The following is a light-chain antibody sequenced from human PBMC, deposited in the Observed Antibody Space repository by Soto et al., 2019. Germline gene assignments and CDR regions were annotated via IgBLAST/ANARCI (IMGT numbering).Light chain of an antibody. CDR3: CSYAGDLAL. CDR1: SSDVGGYDF. Sequence: QSALAQPRSVSGATGQTVTISRLGTSSDVGGYDFLSWYPQHPGRAPKLMLSGVSKRPSGVPDRFSGSKSGNTASLTISGLQAKDEADYYCCSYAGDLALFGGGTKVTAL. CDR2: GVS. V-gene: IGLV2-11*01. J-gene: IGLJ2*01.